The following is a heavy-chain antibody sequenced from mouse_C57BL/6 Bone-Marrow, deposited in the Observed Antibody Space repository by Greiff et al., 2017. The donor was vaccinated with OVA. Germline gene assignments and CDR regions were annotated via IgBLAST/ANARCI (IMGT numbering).Heavy chain of an antibody. J-gene: IGHJ3*01. D-gene: IGHD2-4*01. CDR3: ESYDDYLWFAY. Sequence: VKLMESGAELVRPGTSVKVSCKASGYAFTNYLIEWVKQRPGQGLEWIGVINPGSGGTNYNEKFKGKATLTADKSSSTAYMELSSLTSEDSAVYFCESYDDYLWFAYWGQGTRVTVSA. CDR1: GYAFTNYL. V-gene: IGHV1-54*01. CDR2: INPGSGGT.